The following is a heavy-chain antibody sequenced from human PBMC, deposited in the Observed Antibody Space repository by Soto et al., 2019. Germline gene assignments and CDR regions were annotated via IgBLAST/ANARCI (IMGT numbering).Heavy chain of an antibody. D-gene: IGHD3-22*01. V-gene: IGHV4-61*01. Sequence: LETLSLTCTVSGGYVSSGSYYRSLKRQPPGKGLEGIGYIYYSGSTNYNPSLKSRVTISVDTSKNQFSLKLSSVTAADTAVYYCARERPSYYYDSSGYQHFFDYWGQGTLVTVSS. CDR1: GGYVSSGSYY. CDR2: IYYSGST. J-gene: IGHJ4*02. CDR3: ARERPSYYYDSSGYQHFFDY.